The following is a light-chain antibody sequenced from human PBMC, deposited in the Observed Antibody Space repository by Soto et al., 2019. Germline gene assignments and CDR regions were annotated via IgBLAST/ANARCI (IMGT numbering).Light chain of an antibody. Sequence: DIQMTQSPSTLSASVGDRVTITCRASQSISSWLAWYQQKPGKAPKLLIYKASSLESGVPSRFSGSGSGTEFPLTISSLQPDDFAAYYCQQYNSSSGTFGPGTKVDIK. J-gene: IGKJ3*01. CDR2: KAS. CDR1: QSISSW. CDR3: QQYNSSSGT. V-gene: IGKV1-5*03.